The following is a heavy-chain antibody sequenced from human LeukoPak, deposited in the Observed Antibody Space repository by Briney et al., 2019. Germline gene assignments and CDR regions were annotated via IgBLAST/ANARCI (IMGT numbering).Heavy chain of an antibody. CDR1: GFPFSSYS. Sequence: GGSLRLSCAGSGFPFSSYSMTWVRQAPGKGLEWVSYITSTSSTVYYADSVKGRFTISRDNAKNSQYLQMNSLRDEDTAMFYCARVGDGYSVNYFDYWGQGTLVTVSS. CDR2: ITSTSSTV. D-gene: IGHD5-24*01. V-gene: IGHV3-48*02. J-gene: IGHJ4*02. CDR3: ARVGDGYSVNYFDY.